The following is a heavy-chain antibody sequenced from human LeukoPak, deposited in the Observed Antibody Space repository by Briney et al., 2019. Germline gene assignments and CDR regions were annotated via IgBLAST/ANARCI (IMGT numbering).Heavy chain of an antibody. CDR3: ARENGYSGP. Sequence: GGSLRLSCAASGFTFSSYGMHWVRQAPGKGLEWVAVIWYDGSNKYYADSVKGRFTISRDNAKNSLYLQMNSLRAEDTAVYYCARENGYSGPWGQGTLVTVSS. CDR1: GFTFSSYG. V-gene: IGHV3-33*01. CDR2: IWYDGSNK. J-gene: IGHJ4*02. D-gene: IGHD5-12*01.